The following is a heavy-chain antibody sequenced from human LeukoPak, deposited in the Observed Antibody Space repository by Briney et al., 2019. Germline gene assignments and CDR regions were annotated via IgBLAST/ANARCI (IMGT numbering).Heavy chain of an antibody. Sequence: ASVKVSCKASGGTFSSYAISWVRQAPGQGLEWMGIINPSDGSISYAQKFQGRVTMTRDTSTSTVYMELSSLRSEDTAVYFCARGFRGSGWYPFDDWGRGTLVTVSS. CDR1: GGTFSSYA. J-gene: IGHJ4*02. CDR2: INPSDGSI. D-gene: IGHD6-19*01. CDR3: ARGFRGSGWYPFDD. V-gene: IGHV1-46*01.